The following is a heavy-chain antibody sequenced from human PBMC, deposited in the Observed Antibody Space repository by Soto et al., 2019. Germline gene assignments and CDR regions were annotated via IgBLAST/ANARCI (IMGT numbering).Heavy chain of an antibody. CDR1: GFTFSSYA. J-gene: IGHJ4*02. Sequence: HPGGSLSLSCAASGFTFSSYAMSWVRQAPGKGLEWVSAISGSGGSTYYADSVKGRFTISRDNSKNTLYLQMNSLRAEDTAVYYCAKDRVRTLTYYDFWSGFRLWGYFDYWGQGTLVTVSS. D-gene: IGHD3-3*01. CDR3: AKDRVRTLTYYDFWSGFRLWGYFDY. CDR2: ISGSGGST. V-gene: IGHV3-23*01.